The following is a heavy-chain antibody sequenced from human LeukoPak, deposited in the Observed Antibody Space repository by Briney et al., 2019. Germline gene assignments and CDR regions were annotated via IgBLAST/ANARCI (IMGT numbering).Heavy chain of an antibody. D-gene: IGHD6-13*01. J-gene: IGHJ4*02. CDR1: GFTFSSYA. CDR3: AKEAAFGYSSSWYYFDY. Sequence: SGGSLRLSCAASGFTFSSYAMSWGRQAPGKGLEWVSAISGSGGGTYYADSVKGRFTISRDNSKNTLYLQMNSLRAEDTAVYYCAKEAAFGYSSSWYYFDYWGQGTLVTVSS. CDR2: ISGSGGGT. V-gene: IGHV3-23*01.